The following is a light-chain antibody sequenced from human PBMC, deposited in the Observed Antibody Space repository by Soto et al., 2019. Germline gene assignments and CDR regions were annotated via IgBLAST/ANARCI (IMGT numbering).Light chain of an antibody. CDR1: SSDIGDYNF. Sequence: QSVLTQPPSASGSPGQSVTVSCTGSSSDIGDYNFVSWYQQLPGTAPKLLIHSDNQRPSGVPDRFSGSKSGTSASLAISGLQSEDESDYYCAEWDDSLNGYVFGTGTKVTVL. CDR2: SDN. CDR3: AEWDDSLNGYV. J-gene: IGLJ1*01. V-gene: IGLV1-44*01.